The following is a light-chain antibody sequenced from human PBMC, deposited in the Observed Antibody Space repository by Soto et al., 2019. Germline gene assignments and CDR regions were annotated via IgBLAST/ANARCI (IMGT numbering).Light chain of an antibody. CDR1: SSDIGAGYE. J-gene: IGLJ3*02. Sequence: QSVLTQPPSVSGAPGQTVTISCTGSSSDIGAGYEVHWYQQVPGTAPKLLIFENTNRPSGVPDRFSGSKSGASASLAITGLQAEDEADYYCQSYDGSLGGSGVFCGGTKVTVL. V-gene: IGLV1-40*01. CDR3: QSYDGSLGGSGV. CDR2: ENT.